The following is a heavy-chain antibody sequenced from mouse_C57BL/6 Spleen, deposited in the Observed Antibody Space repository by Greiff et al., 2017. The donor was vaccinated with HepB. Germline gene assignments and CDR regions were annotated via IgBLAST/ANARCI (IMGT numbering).Heavy chain of an antibody. V-gene: IGHV14-2*01. J-gene: IGHJ3*01. CDR3: AREDYYGSSYGGFAY. CDR2: IDPEDGET. CDR1: GFNIKDYY. Sequence: VHVKQSGAELVKPGASVKLSCTASGFNIKDYYMHWVKQRTEQGLEWIGRIDPEDGETKYAPKFQGKATITADTSSNTAYLQLSSLTSEDTAVYYCAREDYYGSSYGGFAYWGQGTLVTVSA. D-gene: IGHD1-1*01.